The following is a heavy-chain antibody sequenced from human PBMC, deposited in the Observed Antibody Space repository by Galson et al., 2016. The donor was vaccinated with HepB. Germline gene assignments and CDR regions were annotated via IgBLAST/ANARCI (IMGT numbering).Heavy chain of an antibody. V-gene: IGHV4-39*01. Sequence: SETLSLTCSVSGGSIDSSPYYWDWIRQPPGRDLEWIGSIHYSGRTYYSLSFTTQFTISVDTSKTQFSLKLTSVTAADTAVYYCARHDPSYDDSGYRNGAFDTWGQGILVAVSS. CDR1: GGSIDSSPYY. CDR2: IHYSGRT. J-gene: IGHJ4*01. CDR3: ARHDPSYDDSGYRNGAFDT. D-gene: IGHD3-22*01.